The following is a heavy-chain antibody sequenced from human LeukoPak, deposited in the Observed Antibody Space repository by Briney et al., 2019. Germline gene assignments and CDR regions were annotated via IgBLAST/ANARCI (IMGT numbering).Heavy chain of an antibody. CDR3: ARGSCGYYYVRY. Sequence: GGSLRLSCAASGFTFSSYSMNWVRQAPGKGLEWVSSISSSSSYIYYADSVKGRFTISRDNAKNSLYLQMNSLRAEDTAVYYCARGSCGYYYVRYWGQGTLVTVSS. CDR2: ISSSSSYI. D-gene: IGHD3-22*01. J-gene: IGHJ4*02. CDR1: GFTFSSYS. V-gene: IGHV3-21*01.